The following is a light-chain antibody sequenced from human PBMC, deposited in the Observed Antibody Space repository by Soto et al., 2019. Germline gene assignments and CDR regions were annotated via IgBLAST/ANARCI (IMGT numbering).Light chain of an antibody. Sequence: QSVLTQPPSASGTPGQRVTIFCSGSRYNIGSNTVSWYQQVPGTAPRLLLYRNNLRPSGGRDRFSGSKSDTSASLAISGPQSEDEADYYCAAWDDSQNGYVVFGGGTKLTVL. J-gene: IGLJ2*01. CDR3: AAWDDSQNGYVV. CDR2: RNN. V-gene: IGLV1-44*01. CDR1: RYNIGSNT.